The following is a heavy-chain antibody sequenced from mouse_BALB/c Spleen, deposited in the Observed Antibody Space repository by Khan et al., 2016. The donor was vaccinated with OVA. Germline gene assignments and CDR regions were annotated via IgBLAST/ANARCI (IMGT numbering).Heavy chain of an antibody. CDR2: IYSGSGST. CDR3: TRWSYWFAY. CDR1: GYTFTSYW. J-gene: IGHJ3*01. Sequence: LQQSGSELVRPGASVKLSCKASGYTFTSYWMHWVKQRPGQGLEGIGDIYSGSGSTNYDEKFKSKATLTVDTSSSTAYMQLSSLTSEDSAVYYCTRWSYWFAYWGQGTLVTVSA. V-gene: IGHV1S22*01. D-gene: IGHD2-12*01.